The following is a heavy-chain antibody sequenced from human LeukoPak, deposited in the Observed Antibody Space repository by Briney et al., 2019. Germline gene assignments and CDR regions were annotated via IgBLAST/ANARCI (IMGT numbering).Heavy chain of an antibody. CDR2: IYYSGST. CDR3: ASSLNWGSGFDY. D-gene: IGHD7-27*01. J-gene: IGHJ4*02. CDR1: GGSISSSSYY. V-gene: IGHV4-39*07. Sequence: PSETLSLTCTVSGGSISSSSYYWGWIRQPPGKGLEWIGSIYYSGSTYYNPSLKSRVTISVDTSKNQFSLKLSSVTAADTAVYYCASSLNWGSGFDYWGQGTLVTVSS.